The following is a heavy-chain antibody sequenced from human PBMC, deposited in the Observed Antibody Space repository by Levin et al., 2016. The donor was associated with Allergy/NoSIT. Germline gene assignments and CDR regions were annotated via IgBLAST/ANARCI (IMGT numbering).Heavy chain of an antibody. CDR2: TSAYNGNT. CDR1: GYTFTTYG. V-gene: IGHV1-18*01. Sequence: ASVKVSCKASGYTFTTYGINWVRQAPGQGLEWMGWTSAYNGNTKYAQKFQGRVTMTTDISTNTAYMDLRSLRPDDTAVYYCVRHFHGVSGKLQFDPWGQGTLVTVSS. CDR3: VRHFHGVSGKLQFDP. D-gene: IGHD2-8*01. J-gene: IGHJ5*02.